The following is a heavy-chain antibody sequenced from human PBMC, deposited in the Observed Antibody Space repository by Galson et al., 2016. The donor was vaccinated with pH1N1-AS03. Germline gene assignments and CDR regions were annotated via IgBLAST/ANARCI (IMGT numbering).Heavy chain of an antibody. D-gene: IGHD2-2*01. CDR2: VWNAGGNK. Sequence: SLRLSCAASGFTLTNYGMHWVRQSPGKGLEWVAIVWNAGGNKFYADSVKGRFTISRDSSENTLYLDMNNLRAADTAVYYCARLDGRAGYEHHLWFDPWGQGTLVTVSS. J-gene: IGHJ5*02. CDR3: ARLDGRAGYEHHLWFDP. CDR1: GFTLTNYG. V-gene: IGHV3-33*01.